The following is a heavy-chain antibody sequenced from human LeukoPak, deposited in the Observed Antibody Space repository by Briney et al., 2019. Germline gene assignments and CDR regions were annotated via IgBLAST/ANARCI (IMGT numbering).Heavy chain of an antibody. CDR2: IRPDGNVA. J-gene: IGHJ4*02. CDR1: GFSFSENW. CDR3: ARDDHWGWDK. D-gene: IGHD7-27*01. Sequence: GGSLRLSCAASGFSFSENWMSWVRQAPGKGPEWVANIRPDGNVAFHVDFVRGRFSISRDNAKNTLYLQMNGLRVEDTALYYCARDDHWGWDKWGRGTLVTVSS. V-gene: IGHV3-7*01.